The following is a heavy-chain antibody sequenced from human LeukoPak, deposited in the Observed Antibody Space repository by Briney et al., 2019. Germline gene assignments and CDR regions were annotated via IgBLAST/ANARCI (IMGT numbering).Heavy chain of an antibody. D-gene: IGHD3-9*01. CDR2: IIPIFGTA. V-gene: IGHV1-69*05. CDR1: GGTFSSYA. J-gene: IGHJ4*02. Sequence: SVKVSCKASGGTFSSYAISWVRQAPGQGLGWMGGIIPIFGTANYAQKFQGRVTITTDESTSTAYMELSSLRSEDTAVYYCARGNYDILTGRPGGLFFDYWGQGTLVTVSS. CDR3: ARGNYDILTGRPGGLFFDY.